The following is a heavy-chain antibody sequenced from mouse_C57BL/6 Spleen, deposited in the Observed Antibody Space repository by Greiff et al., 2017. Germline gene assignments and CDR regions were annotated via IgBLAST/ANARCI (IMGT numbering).Heavy chain of an antibody. Sequence: EVNVVESGGGLVQPGGSLSLSCAASGFTFTDYYMSWVRQPPGKALEWLGFIRNKANGHTTEYSASVKGRFSSSRDNSQSIRYLQLNALRAEDSATYDSARYWEWLLDYWGQGTTLTVSS. CDR2: IRNKANGHTT. CDR1: GFTFTDYY. CDR3: ARYWEWLLDY. D-gene: IGHD2-3*01. J-gene: IGHJ2*01. V-gene: IGHV7-3*01.